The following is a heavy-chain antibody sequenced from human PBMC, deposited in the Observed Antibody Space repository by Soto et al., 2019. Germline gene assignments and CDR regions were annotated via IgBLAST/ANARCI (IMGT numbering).Heavy chain of an antibody. V-gene: IGHV1-58*02. Sequence: AVKVSCKASGFDFGSFGIQFLRQTRGRGLEWIGWIVVASGRTNYARQFQGRVAFSRDMSSTTAYMDLYDLKSDDTAVYFCSADHPHTAIGWPVWGQGTTVTVSS. CDR2: IVVASGRT. CDR3: SADHPHTAIGWPV. J-gene: IGHJ6*02. CDR1: GFDFGSFG.